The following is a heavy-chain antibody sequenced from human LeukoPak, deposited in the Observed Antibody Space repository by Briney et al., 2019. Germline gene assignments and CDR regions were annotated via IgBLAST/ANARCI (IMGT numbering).Heavy chain of an antibody. CDR1: GFPFSSYN. V-gene: IGHV3-48*01. Sequence: GGSLRLSCAASGFPFSSYNMNWVRQAPGKGLEWVSWLQSSSRSLFYADSVKGRFTVSRDDAKNSLYLQLNSLRAGDTAVYYCARDSPGWGGFDFWGQGTLVTVSS. D-gene: IGHD3-10*01. CDR3: ARDSPGWGGFDF. J-gene: IGHJ4*02. CDR2: LQSSSRSL.